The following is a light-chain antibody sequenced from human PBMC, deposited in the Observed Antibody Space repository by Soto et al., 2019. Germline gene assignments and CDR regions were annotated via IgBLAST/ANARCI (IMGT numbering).Light chain of an antibody. Sequence: DIQMTQSPSTLSASVGDRVTITCRASQSISSWLAWYQQKPGKAPKLLINKASSLESEVPSRFSGSGSGTEFTLTISSLQPDDFATYYCQHFNSYPWTFGQGTKVEIK. CDR2: KAS. J-gene: IGKJ1*01. CDR1: QSISSW. CDR3: QHFNSYPWT. V-gene: IGKV1-5*03.